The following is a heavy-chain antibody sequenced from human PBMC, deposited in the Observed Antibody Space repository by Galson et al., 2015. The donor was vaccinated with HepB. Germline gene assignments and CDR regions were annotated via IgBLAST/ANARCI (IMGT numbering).Heavy chain of an antibody. Sequence: SLRLSCAASGFTVSSNYMSWVRQAPGKGLEWVSVIYSGGSTYYADSVKGRFTISRDNSKNTLYLQMNSLRAEDTAVYYCARGPREAGTRSSPIMLPPYFDYWGQGTLVTVSS. J-gene: IGHJ4*02. V-gene: IGHV3-66*01. CDR3: ARGPREAGTRSSPIMLPPYFDY. CDR1: GFTVSSNY. D-gene: IGHD1-26*01. CDR2: IYSGGST.